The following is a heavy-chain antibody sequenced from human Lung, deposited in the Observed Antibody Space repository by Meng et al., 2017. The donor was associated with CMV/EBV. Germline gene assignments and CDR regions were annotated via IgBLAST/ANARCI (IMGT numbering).Heavy chain of an antibody. D-gene: IGHD2-15*01. J-gene: IGHJ5*02. CDR1: GDTFSNLA. V-gene: IGHV1-69*05. CDR2: IITTFNTI. Sequence: VSCKASGDTFSNLAISWVRQTPGQGLEWMGGIITTFNTIKYAQKFQGRLTITTDRSTSTAYMDLSSLRSDDTAVYYCVRDRIGWFDPWGQGTLVTVSS. CDR3: VRDRIGWFDP.